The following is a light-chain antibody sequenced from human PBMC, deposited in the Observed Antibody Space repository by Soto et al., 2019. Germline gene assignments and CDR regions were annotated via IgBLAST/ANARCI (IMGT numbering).Light chain of an antibody. J-gene: IGLJ2*01. CDR3: SSYTSSNTLV. V-gene: IGLV2-14*01. CDR2: EVS. CDR1: SSDVGGYNY. Sequence: QSALTQPASVPGSPGQSITISCTGTSSDVGGYNYVSWYQQHPGKAPKLMIYEVSNRPSGVSNRFSGSRSGNTASLTISGLQAEDEADYYCSSYTSSNTLVFGGGTKVTVL.